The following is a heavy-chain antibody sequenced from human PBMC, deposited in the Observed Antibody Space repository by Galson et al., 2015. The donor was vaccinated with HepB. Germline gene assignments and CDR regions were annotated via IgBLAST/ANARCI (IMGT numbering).Heavy chain of an antibody. Sequence: SLRLSCAASGFTFSGSAIHWARQTSGKGLEWVGRIRSKASNYATAYAASLKGRFTISRDDSKNTAYLHMKSLKTEDTAVYYCIRMADLSGYSSSWGQGTLVTVSS. CDR3: IRMADLSGYSSS. V-gene: IGHV3-73*01. CDR2: IRSKASNYAT. J-gene: IGHJ4*02. CDR1: GFTFSGSA. D-gene: IGHD6-13*01.